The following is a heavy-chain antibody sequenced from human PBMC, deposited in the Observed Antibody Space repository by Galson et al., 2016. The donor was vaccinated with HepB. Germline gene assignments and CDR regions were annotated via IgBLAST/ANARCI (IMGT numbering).Heavy chain of an antibody. CDR1: GGSISSNSYY. D-gene: IGHD5-12*01. V-gene: IGHV4-39*01. Sequence: SLTCTVSGGSISSNSYYWGWIRQPPGKGLEWIGSIYYVGNPYYNPSLKSRVIISIDTSNNRVSLKLRSVTAADTAVYYCARHERLLSWFDPWGQGSLVTVSS. CDR2: IYYVGNP. J-gene: IGHJ5*02. CDR3: ARHERLLSWFDP.